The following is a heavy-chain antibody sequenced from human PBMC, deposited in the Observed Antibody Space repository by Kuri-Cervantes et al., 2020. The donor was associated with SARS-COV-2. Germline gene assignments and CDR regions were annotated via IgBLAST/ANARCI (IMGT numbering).Heavy chain of an antibody. D-gene: IGHD6-6*01. J-gene: IGHJ6*02. Sequence: GESLKISCAASGFTVSTNYMSWVRQAPGKGLEWVSIISSGGGTYYADSVKGRFTISRDNSKNTLHLQMNSLRAEYTAVYYCARSLAARHTGLYYYGLDVWGQGTTVTVSS. CDR2: ISSGGGT. CDR1: GFTVSTNY. V-gene: IGHV3-53*01. CDR3: ARSLAARHTGLYYYGLDV.